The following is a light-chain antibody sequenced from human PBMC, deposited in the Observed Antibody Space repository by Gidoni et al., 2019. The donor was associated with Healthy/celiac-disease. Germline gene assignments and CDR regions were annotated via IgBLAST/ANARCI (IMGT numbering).Light chain of an antibody. CDR3: QQRSNWPPGRLT. Sequence: EIVLTQSPATLSLSPGERATLSCRASQSVSSYLAWYQQKPGQAPRLLIYDASNRATGIPARCSGSGSGTDFTLTISSLEPEDFAVYYCQQRSNWPPGRLTFGGGTKVEIK. CDR2: DAS. V-gene: IGKV3-11*01. CDR1: QSVSSY. J-gene: IGKJ4*01.